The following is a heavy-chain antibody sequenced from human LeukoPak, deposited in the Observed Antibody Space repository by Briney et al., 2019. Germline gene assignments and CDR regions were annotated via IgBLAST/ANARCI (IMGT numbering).Heavy chain of an antibody. CDR3: ATTYSAYCSSTSCYGRFDY. CDR2: IWYDGSNK. Sequence: PGRSLRLSCAASGFTFGSYDMHWVRQASGKGLEWVAVIWYDGSNKYYADSVKGRFTISRDNSKNTLYLQMNSLRAEDTAVYYCATTYSAYCSSTSCYGRFDYWGQGTLVTVSS. V-gene: IGHV3-33*01. J-gene: IGHJ4*02. D-gene: IGHD2-2*01. CDR1: GFTFGSYD.